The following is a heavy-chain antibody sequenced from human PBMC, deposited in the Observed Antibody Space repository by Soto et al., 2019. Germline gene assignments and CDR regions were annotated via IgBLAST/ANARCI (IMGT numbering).Heavy chain of an antibody. CDR3: APGSGWLFAY. CDR2: TYWDDDN. D-gene: IGHD6-19*01. J-gene: IGHJ4*02. Sequence: QITLEESGPTLVKPTQTLTLTCTFSGFSLNERAVGVGWIRQPPGKALEWLAFTYWDDDNDYSPSLKNRLTLTTDPSKNQVVLTTTTTPPADTATYYCAPGSGWLFAYWGQGTQVTVSS. CDR1: GFSLNERAVG. V-gene: IGHV2-5*02.